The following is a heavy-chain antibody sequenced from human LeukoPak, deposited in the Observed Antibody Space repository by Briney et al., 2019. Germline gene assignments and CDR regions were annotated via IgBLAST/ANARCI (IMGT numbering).Heavy chain of an antibody. CDR3: ARELPYYDYVWGSYRIIDY. J-gene: IGHJ4*02. CDR2: IYYSGST. V-gene: IGHV4-30-4*08. D-gene: IGHD3-16*02. Sequence: SGTLSLTCTVSGGSISSGDYYWSWIRQPPGKGLEWIGYIYYSGSTYYNPSLKSRVTISVDTSKNQFSLKLSSVTAADTAVYYCARELPYYDYVWGSYRIIDYWGQGTLVTVSS. CDR1: GGSISSGDYY.